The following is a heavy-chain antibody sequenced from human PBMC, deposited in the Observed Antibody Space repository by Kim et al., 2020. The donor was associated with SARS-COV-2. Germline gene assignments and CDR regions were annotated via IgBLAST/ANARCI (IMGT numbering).Heavy chain of an antibody. Sequence: AQKCQGRVTITADESTSTAYMELSSLRSEDTAVYYCARGAIFGVVSHFDYWGQGTLVTVSS. V-gene: IGHV1-69*01. D-gene: IGHD3-3*01. CDR3: ARGAIFGVVSHFDY. J-gene: IGHJ4*02.